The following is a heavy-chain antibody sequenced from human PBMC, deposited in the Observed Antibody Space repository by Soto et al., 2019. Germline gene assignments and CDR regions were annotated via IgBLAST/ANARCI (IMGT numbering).Heavy chain of an antibody. CDR2: INPASGST. D-gene: IGHD2-15*01. V-gene: IGHV1-46*01. Sequence: QVQLVQSGAEVKKPGASVKLSCRTSGYTCTHHYIHWVRQAPGQGLEWLAIINPASGSTNYAQDFQGRVTLTKNTSTTTVYMELSGLRAEDTAIFYGARDLAAGDHWGQGTLVTVSS. J-gene: IGHJ4*02. CDR3: ARDLAAGDH. CDR1: GYTCTHHY.